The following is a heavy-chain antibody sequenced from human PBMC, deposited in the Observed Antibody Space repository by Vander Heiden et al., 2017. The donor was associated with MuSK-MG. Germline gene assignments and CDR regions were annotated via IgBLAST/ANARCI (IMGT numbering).Heavy chain of an antibody. CDR1: GGPLSSYY. CDR3: ARATRYYDYVWGSYRLNWFDP. J-gene: IGHJ5*02. D-gene: IGHD3-16*02. V-gene: IGHV4-59*01. CDR2: IYYSGST. Sequence: QVQLQESGPGLVKPSETLSLTCTVPGGPLSSYYWSGIRQPPGKGLEWIGYIYYSGSTNYNPSLKSRVTISVDTSKNQFALKLSSVTAADTAVYYCARATRYYDYVWGSYRLNWFDPWGQGTLVTVSS.